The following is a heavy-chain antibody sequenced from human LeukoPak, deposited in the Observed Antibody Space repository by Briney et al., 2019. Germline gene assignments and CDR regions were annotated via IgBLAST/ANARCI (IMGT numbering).Heavy chain of an antibody. CDR1: GYTFTSYG. J-gene: IGHJ4*02. V-gene: IGHV1-18*01. CDR3: ARDTLGRAEEPGVGAPTPGY. D-gene: IGHD1-26*01. CDR2: ISAYNGNT. Sequence: ASVKVSCKASGYTFTSYGISWVRQAPGQGLEWMGWISAYNGNTNYAQKPQGRVTMTTDTSTSTAYMELRSLRSDDTAVYYCARDTLGRAEEPGVGAPTPGYWGQGTLVTVS.